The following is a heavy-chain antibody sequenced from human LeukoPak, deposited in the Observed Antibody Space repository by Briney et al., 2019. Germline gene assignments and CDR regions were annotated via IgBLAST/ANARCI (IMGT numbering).Heavy chain of an antibody. D-gene: IGHD3-22*01. J-gene: IGHJ4*02. Sequence: ASVKVSCKASGYSFTGYYMHWVRRAPGQGLEWMGWINPNSGDTHYTQKFQGRVTMTRDTSISTAYMELSGLRSDDTAVYYCAKPRYYSDRSGNLDYWGQGTLVTVSS. CDR3: AKPRYYSDRSGNLDY. CDR2: INPNSGDT. V-gene: IGHV1-2*02. CDR1: GYSFTGYY.